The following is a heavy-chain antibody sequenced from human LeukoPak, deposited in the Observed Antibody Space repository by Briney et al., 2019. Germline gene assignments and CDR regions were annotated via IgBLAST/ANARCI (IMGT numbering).Heavy chain of an antibody. CDR3: ASLDY. Sequence: PSETLSLTCSVSGGSISSFYWSWIRQPPGKGLEWLGYIFYTGSAMYNPSLESRITISPDTSKHQFSLKLSSVTAADTAVYYCASLDYWGQGTLVTVSS. V-gene: IGHV4-59*01. CDR1: GGSISSFY. CDR2: IFYTGSA. J-gene: IGHJ4*02.